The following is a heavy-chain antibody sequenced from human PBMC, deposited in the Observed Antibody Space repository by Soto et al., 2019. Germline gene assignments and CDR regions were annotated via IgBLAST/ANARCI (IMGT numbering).Heavy chain of an antibody. D-gene: IGHD6-19*01. V-gene: IGHV5-10-1*01. CDR3: ARPRPHPKAVAAAMAY. Sequence: GESLKISCKGSGYSFTSYWISWVRQMPGKGLEWMGRIDPSDSYTNSSPSFQGHVTISADKSISTAYLQWSSLKASDTARYYWARPRPHPKAVAAAMAYWGQGIPVTVSS. CDR2: IDPSDSYT. J-gene: IGHJ4*02. CDR1: GYSFTSYW.